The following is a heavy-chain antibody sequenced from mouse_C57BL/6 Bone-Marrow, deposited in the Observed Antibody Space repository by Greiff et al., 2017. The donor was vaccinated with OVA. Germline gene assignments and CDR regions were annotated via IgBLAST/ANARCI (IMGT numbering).Heavy chain of an antibody. CDR3: ARSHYAYVYWYFDV. CDR1: GYTFTSYW. J-gene: IGHJ1*03. V-gene: IGHV1-64*01. CDR2: IHPNSGST. D-gene: IGHD2-2*01. Sequence: QVQLQQPGAELVKPGASVKLSCKASGYTFTSYWMHWVKQRPGQGLEWIGMIHPNSGSTNYNEKFKSKATLTVDKSSSTAYMQLSSLTSEDSAVYYCARSHYAYVYWYFDVWGTGTTVTVSS.